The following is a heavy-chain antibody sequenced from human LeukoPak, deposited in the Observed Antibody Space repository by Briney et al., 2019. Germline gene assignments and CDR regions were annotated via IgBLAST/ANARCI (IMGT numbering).Heavy chain of an antibody. J-gene: IGHJ4*02. CDR1: GFTFRTYG. V-gene: IGHV3-33*06. CDR2: IWQDGSNK. CDR3: AKALTTVSPLRF. D-gene: IGHD4-17*01. Sequence: PGGSLRLSCAASGFTFRTYGMHWVRQAPGKGLEWVAVIWQDGSNKDYADFVKDRFTISRDNSKDTLYLQMNSLRAEDTAVYYCAKALTTVSPLRFWGQGTLVTVSS.